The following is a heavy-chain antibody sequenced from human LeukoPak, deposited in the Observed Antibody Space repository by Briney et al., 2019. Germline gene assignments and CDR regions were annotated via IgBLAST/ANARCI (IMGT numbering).Heavy chain of an antibody. CDR2: IYYSGST. D-gene: IGHD3-10*01. J-gene: IGHJ4*02. Sequence: SETLSLTCTVYGGSFSGYYWSWIRQPPGKGLEWIGSIYYSGSTYYNPSLKSRVTISVDTSKNQFSLKLSSVTAADTAVYYCARISLWFGEFPYYFDYWGQGTLVTVSS. V-gene: IGHV4-39*01. CDR1: GGSFSGYY. CDR3: ARISLWFGEFPYYFDY.